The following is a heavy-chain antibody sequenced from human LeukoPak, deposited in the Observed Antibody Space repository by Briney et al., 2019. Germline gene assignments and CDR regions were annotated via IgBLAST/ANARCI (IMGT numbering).Heavy chain of an antibody. CDR2: IYYSGST. Sequence: SETLSLTGTVSGGSISYYYWSWIRQPPGKGLEWIGYIYYSGSTNYNPSLKSRVTISVDTSKNQFSLKLSSVTAADTAVYYWARDRISSGLDYWGQGTLVTVSS. CDR3: ARDRISSGLDY. V-gene: IGHV4-59*01. J-gene: IGHJ4*02. D-gene: IGHD6-19*01. CDR1: GGSISYYY.